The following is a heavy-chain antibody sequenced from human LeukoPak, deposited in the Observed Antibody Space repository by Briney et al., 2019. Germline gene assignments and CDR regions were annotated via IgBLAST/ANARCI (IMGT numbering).Heavy chain of an antibody. D-gene: IGHD6-13*01. CDR1: GGSISSYY. V-gene: IGHV4-4*07. Sequence: SETLSHTCTVSGGSISSYYWSWIRQPAGKGLEWIGRIYTSGSTNYNPSLKSRVTMSVDTSKNQFSLKLSSVTAADTAVYYCARGLAAAGYYYYGMDVWGQGTTVTVSS. CDR2: IYTSGST. J-gene: IGHJ6*02. CDR3: ARGLAAAGYYYYGMDV.